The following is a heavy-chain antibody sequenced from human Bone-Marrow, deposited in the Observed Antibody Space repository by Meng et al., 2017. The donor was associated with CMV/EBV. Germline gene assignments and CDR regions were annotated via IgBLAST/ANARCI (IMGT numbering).Heavy chain of an antibody. Sequence: SCAASGFTFSSYEMNWVRQAPGKGLEWVSYISSSGSTIYYADSVKGRFTISRDNAKNSLYLRMHSLRAEDTAVYYCARDSRYGSLGYWGQGTVVTVSS. CDR3: ARDSRYGSLGY. J-gene: IGHJ4*02. V-gene: IGHV3-48*03. CDR2: ISSSGSTI. CDR1: GFTFSSYE. D-gene: IGHD6-25*01.